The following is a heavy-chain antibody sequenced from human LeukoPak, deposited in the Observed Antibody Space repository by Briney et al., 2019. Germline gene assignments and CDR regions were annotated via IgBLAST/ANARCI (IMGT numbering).Heavy chain of an antibody. Sequence: PGGSLRLSCAASGFTFDDYGMSWVRQAPGKGLEWVSGINWNGGSTGYADSVKGRFTISRDNAKNSLYLQMNSLRAEDTALYYCARDFSTIVGATTLGYWGQGTLVTVSS. V-gene: IGHV3-20*04. J-gene: IGHJ4*02. CDR2: INWNGGST. D-gene: IGHD1-26*01. CDR1: GFTFDDYG. CDR3: ARDFSTIVGATTLGY.